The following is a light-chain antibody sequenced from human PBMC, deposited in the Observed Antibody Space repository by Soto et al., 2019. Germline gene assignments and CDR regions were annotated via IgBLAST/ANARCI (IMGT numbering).Light chain of an antibody. Sequence: DVVMTQSPLSLPVTLGQPASISCRSTQSLVHSDGNTHLNWFQQRPGQSPRRLICKVSNRDSGVPDRFSGSASGTDFTLKISRVEDADVGVYYCMQGTHWPYTFGQGTKLEI. CDR1: QSLVHSDGNTH. CDR3: MQGTHWPYT. CDR2: KVS. J-gene: IGKJ2*01. V-gene: IGKV2-30*02.